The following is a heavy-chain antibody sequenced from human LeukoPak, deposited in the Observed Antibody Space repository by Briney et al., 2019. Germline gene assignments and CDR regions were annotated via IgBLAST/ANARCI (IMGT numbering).Heavy chain of an antibody. Sequence: AETLSLTCTVSGYSISSGYYWGWIRQPPGKGLEWIGSIYHGGSTYYNPSLKSRVTISVDTSKSQFCLKLSCVTAADTAVYYCARDRKYCTSTTCHSSMDVWGKGTKVTVSS. J-gene: IGHJ6*03. CDR3: ARDRKYCTSTTCHSSMDV. CDR2: IYHGGST. CDR1: GYSISSGYY. D-gene: IGHD2-2*01. V-gene: IGHV4-38-2*02.